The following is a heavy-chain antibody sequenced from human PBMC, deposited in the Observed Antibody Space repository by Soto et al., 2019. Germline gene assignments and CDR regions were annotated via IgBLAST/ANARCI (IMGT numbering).Heavy chain of an antibody. CDR1: GASVTSDDYY. Sequence: KSSETLSLTCAVSGASVTSDDYYWSWIRQPPGKGLEWIGYIYHSGSTYYNPSLKSRVSISIDTSQNQFSLKLTSLTAADTAVYYCARDPIFYYASSGYGGSYFDYWGQGSRVTV. V-gene: IGHV4-30-4*01. CDR3: ARDPIFYYASSGYGGSYFDY. D-gene: IGHD3-22*01. CDR2: IYHSGST. J-gene: IGHJ4*02.